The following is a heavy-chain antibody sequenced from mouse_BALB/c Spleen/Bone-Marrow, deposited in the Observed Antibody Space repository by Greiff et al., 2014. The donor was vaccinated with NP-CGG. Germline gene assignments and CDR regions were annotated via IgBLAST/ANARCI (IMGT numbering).Heavy chain of an antibody. CDR1: GYTFTSYW. CDR3: ARTYYGNYAWFAY. J-gene: IGHJ3*01. D-gene: IGHD2-1*01. CDR2: IDPSDSET. V-gene: IGHV1-69*02. Sequence: QVQLQQPGAELVKPGAPVKLSCKASGYTFTSYWMNWVKQRPGRGLEGIGRIDPSDSETHYNQKFKDKATLTVDKSSSTAYIQLSSLTSEDSAVYYCARTYYGNYAWFAYWGQGTLVTVSA.